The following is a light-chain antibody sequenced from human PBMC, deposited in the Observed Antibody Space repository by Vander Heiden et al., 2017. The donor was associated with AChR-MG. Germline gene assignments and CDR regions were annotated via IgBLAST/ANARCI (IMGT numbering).Light chain of an antibody. CDR1: QSVSSY. Sequence: EIVLTQSPATLYLSPGERATLSCRASQSVSSYLAWYQQKPGQAPRLLIYDASNRATGIPARFSGSGSGKDFTLTISSLEPEELAVYYCQQRSNLPQGGSFTFGHGSKVDIK. CDR3: QQRSNLPQGGSFT. J-gene: IGKJ3*01. CDR2: DAS. V-gene: IGKV3-11*01.